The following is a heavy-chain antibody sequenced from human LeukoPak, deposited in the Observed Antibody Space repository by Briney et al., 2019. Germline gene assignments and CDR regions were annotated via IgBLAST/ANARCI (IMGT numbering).Heavy chain of an antibody. CDR3: ARDSDYYGSDY. Sequence: GGSLRLSCAASGFTVSSNYMSWVRQAPGKGLEWVSVIYSGGSTYYADSVKGRFTISRDNSKNTLYLQMNSLRAEDTAVYYCARDSDYYGSDYWGQGTLVTVSS. D-gene: IGHD3-10*01. V-gene: IGHV3-66*01. CDR2: IYSGGST. CDR1: GFTVSSNY. J-gene: IGHJ4*02.